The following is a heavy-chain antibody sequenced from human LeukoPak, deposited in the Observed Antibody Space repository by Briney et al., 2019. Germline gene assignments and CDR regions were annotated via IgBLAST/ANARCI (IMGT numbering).Heavy chain of an antibody. CDR2: IYFSGST. CDR1: GGSISSSSHY. Sequence: PSETLSLTCTVFGGSISSSSHYWGWIRQPPGEGLEWIGSIYFSGSTYYSPSLKSRVTISVDPSTNQFSLKLSSVTAADTAVYYCARESGAFSPFGFWGQGTLVTVSS. J-gene: IGHJ4*02. V-gene: IGHV4-39*02. CDR3: ARESGAFSPFGF. D-gene: IGHD1-26*01.